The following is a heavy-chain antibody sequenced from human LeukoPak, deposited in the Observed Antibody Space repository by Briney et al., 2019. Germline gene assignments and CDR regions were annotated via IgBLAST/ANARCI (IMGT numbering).Heavy chain of an antibody. CDR3: ARVCVTEWLSNYYYYYYMDV. J-gene: IGHJ6*03. V-gene: IGHV4-59*01. CDR2: IYYSGST. CDR1: GGSISSYY. Sequence: SETLSLSCAVSGGSISSYYWSWIRQPPGKGLEWIAYIYYSGSTNYNPYLKSRVTISVDTSKNQFSLKLSSVTAADTAVYYCARVCVTEWLSNYYYYYYMDVWGKGTTVTVSS. D-gene: IGHD3-3*01.